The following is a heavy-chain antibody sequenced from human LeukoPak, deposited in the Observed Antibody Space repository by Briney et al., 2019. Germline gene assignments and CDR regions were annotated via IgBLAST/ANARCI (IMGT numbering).Heavy chain of an antibody. CDR2: ISSSSYI. CDR1: GFTFSSYS. J-gene: IGHJ4*02. D-gene: IGHD3-10*01. Sequence: GGSLRLSCAASGFTFSSYSMNWVRQAPGKGLEWVSSISSSSYIYYADSVKGRFTISRDNAKNSLYLQMNSLRAEDTAVYYCARDFSSFGSGSYHDYWGQGTLVTVSS. CDR3: ARDFSSFGSGSYHDY. V-gene: IGHV3-21*01.